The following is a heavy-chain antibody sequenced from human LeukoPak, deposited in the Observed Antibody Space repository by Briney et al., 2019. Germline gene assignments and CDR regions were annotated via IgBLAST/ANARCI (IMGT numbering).Heavy chain of an antibody. V-gene: IGHV3-30*02. J-gene: IGHJ4*02. CDR2: IRFDGSNE. Sequence: GGSLRLSCAASRFTFSNFDMHLVRQAPCRGVEGVTFIRFDGSNEYYADSVRGRFTISRDNSKNTLYLQMSSLRPEDTAVYYCARQIGVSIDYWGQGTLVTVSS. CDR3: ARQIGVSIDY. D-gene: IGHD5/OR15-5a*01. CDR1: RFTFSNFD.